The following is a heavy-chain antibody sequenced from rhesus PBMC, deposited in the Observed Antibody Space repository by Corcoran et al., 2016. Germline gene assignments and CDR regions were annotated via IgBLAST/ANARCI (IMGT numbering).Heavy chain of an antibody. V-gene: IGHV4-173*01. CDR3: ARTPRCSSTYCSHAEYFEF. CDR1: GGSISSNY. Sequence: QLQLQESGPGLVKPSETLSLTCAVSGGSISSNYWSWIRQPPGKGLEWIGRISGSCGSTDYNPPLKSRVTIATDTSKNLFSLKLSSVAAADTAVYDCARTPRCSSTYCSHAEYFEFWGQGALVTVSS. CDR2: ISGSCGST. J-gene: IGHJ1*01. D-gene: IGHD2-15*01.